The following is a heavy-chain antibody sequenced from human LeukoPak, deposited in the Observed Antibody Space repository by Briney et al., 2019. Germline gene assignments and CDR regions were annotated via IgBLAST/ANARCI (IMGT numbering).Heavy chain of an antibody. CDR2: IYTSGST. Sequence: PSQTLSLTCTVSGVSISGSSYYWSWIRQPAGKGLEWIGRIYTSGSTNYNPSLKSRVTMSVDTSKNQFSLKLSSVAAADTAVYYCAREGSYQFDWLSPFDYWGQGTLVTVSS. D-gene: IGHD3-9*01. CDR3: AREGSYQFDWLSPFDY. V-gene: IGHV4-61*02. J-gene: IGHJ4*02. CDR1: GVSISGSSYY.